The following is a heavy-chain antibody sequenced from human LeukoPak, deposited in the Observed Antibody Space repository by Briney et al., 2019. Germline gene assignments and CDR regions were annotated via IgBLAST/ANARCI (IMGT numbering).Heavy chain of an antibody. J-gene: IGHJ4*02. CDR2: ISYDGSNK. D-gene: IGHD3-22*01. CDR3: ARDDKITMIVVGIKAPVDY. Sequence: GRSLRLSCAASGFTFSSYAMHWVRQAPGKGLEWVAVISYDGSNKYYADSVKGRFTISRDNSKNSLYLQMNSLRAEDTAVYYCARDDKITMIVVGIKAPVDYWGQGTLVTVSS. V-gene: IGHV3-30-3*01. CDR1: GFTFSSYA.